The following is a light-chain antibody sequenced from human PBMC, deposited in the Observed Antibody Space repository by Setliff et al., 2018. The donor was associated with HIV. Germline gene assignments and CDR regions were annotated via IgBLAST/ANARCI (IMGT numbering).Light chain of an antibody. Sequence: QSALTQPASVSGSPGHSITISCTGTSSDVGEYDYVSWYQQHPGKAPKLIIYDVTYRPSGVSNRFSGSKSGNTASLTIPGLQAEDEADYYCSSHRDTNTLEVFGTGTKV. J-gene: IGLJ1*01. V-gene: IGLV2-14*03. CDR1: SSDVGEYDY. CDR2: DVT. CDR3: SSHRDTNTLEV.